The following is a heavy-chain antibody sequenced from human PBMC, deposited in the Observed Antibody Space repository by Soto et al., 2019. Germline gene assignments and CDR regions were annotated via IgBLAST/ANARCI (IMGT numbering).Heavy chain of an antibody. D-gene: IGHD3-22*01. J-gene: IGHJ5*02. V-gene: IGHV4-31*03. Sequence: SETLSLTCTVSGGSISSGDYYWSWIRQHPGKGLEWIGTIYFSGTTYYNPSLKSRVTISVDTSKSQFSLKLSSVTAADTAVYYCARRDRSGFSYWLDTWGQGTLVTVTS. CDR2: IYFSGTT. CDR3: ARRDRSGFSYWLDT. CDR1: GGSISSGDYY.